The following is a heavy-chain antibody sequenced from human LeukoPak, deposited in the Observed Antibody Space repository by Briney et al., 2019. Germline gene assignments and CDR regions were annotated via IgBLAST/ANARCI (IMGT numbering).Heavy chain of an antibody. CDR2: INHSGST. J-gene: IGHJ4*02. Sequence: SETLSLTCAVYGGSFSGYYWSWIRQPPGKGLEWIGEINHSGSTNYNPSLKSRVTISVDTSKNQFSLKLSSVTAADTAMYYCARVGVWFGELVSFDYWGQGTLVTVSS. V-gene: IGHV4-34*01. CDR1: GGSFSGYY. D-gene: IGHD3-10*01. CDR3: ARVGVWFGELVSFDY.